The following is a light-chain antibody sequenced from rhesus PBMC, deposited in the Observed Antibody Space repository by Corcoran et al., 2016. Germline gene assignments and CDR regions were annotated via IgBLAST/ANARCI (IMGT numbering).Light chain of an antibody. J-gene: IGKJ4*01. V-gene: IGKV1-33*02. Sequence: DIQMTQSPSSLSASVGDKVTITCQASQGISKYLALYLQIPGKAPKLLIYDASTLESGVPSRFSGSGAGTEFTLTLSSLQPEDFATYVCQQHNSYPLTFGGGAKVEL. CDR1: QGISKY. CDR3: QQHNSYPLT. CDR2: DAS.